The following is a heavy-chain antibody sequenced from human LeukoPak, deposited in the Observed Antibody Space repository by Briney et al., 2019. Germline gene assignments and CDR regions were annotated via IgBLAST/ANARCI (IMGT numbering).Heavy chain of an antibody. CDR2: IGGSGGST. CDR3: AKAYGRVATITSIVYWYFDL. V-gene: IGHV3-23*01. J-gene: IGHJ2*01. Sequence: PGGSLRLSCAASGFTVSDNYLIWVRQAPGKGLEWVSVIGGSGGSTYYADSVKGRFTISRDNSKNTLYLQMNSLRAEDTAVYYCAKAYGRVATITSIVYWYFDLWGRGTLVTVSS. CDR1: GFTVSDNY. D-gene: IGHD5-12*01.